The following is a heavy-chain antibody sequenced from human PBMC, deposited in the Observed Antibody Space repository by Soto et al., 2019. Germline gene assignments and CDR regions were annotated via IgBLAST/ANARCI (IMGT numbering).Heavy chain of an antibody. D-gene: IGHD5-18*01. CDR3: ARQRRGYSYGYDELRGYFDY. CDR1: GYSFTSYW. CDR2: IYPGDSDT. V-gene: IGHV5-51*01. Sequence: GESLKISCKGSGYSFTSYWIGWVRQMPGKGLEWMGIIYPGDSDTRYSPSFQGQVTISADKSISTAYLQWSSLKASDTAMYYCARQRRGYSYGYDELRGYFDYWGQGTLVTVSS. J-gene: IGHJ4*02.